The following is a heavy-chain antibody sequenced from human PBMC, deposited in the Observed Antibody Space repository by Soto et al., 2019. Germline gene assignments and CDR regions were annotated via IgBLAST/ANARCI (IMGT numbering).Heavy chain of an antibody. V-gene: IGHV3-9*01. CDR3: AKDSSGYSSGPFDY. J-gene: IGHJ4*02. CDR1: GFTFDDYA. Sequence: EVQLVESGGGLVQPGRSLRLSCVASGFTFDDYAMHWVRQAPGKGLEWVSGISWNSGSRGYADSVEGRFTISRDNAKNSLYLLMISLRAEDTAFYYCAKDSSGYSSGPFDYWGQGTLVTVSS. CDR2: ISWNSGSR. D-gene: IGHD6-19*01.